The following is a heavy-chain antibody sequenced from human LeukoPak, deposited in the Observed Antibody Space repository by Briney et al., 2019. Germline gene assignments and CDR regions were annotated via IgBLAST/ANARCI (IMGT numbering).Heavy chain of an antibody. Sequence: GGSLRLSCAASGFAFGNYAMSWVRQAPGKGLEWVSTISGSGGSTYFADSVKGRFTISRDNSKNTLYLQMNSLRAEDTAVYYCAKDRSGGSSWYSFDYWGQGTLVTVSS. CDR1: GFAFGNYA. V-gene: IGHV3-23*01. J-gene: IGHJ4*02. CDR3: AKDRSGGSSWYSFDY. CDR2: ISGSGGST. D-gene: IGHD6-13*01.